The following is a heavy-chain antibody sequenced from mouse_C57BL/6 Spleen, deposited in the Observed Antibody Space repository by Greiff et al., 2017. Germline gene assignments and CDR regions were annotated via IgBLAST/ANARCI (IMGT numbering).Heavy chain of an antibody. D-gene: IGHD1-1*01. CDR1: GYTFTSYW. V-gene: IGHV1-52*01. CDR2: IDPSDSET. J-gene: IGHJ4*01. CDR3: ARADGSSCYAMDY. Sequence: QVQLQQPGAELVRPGSSVKLSCKASGYTFTSYWMHWVKQRPIQGLEWIGNIDPSDSETHYNQKFKDKATLTVDKSSSTAYMQLSSLTSEDSAVYYCARADGSSCYAMDYWGQGTSVTVSS.